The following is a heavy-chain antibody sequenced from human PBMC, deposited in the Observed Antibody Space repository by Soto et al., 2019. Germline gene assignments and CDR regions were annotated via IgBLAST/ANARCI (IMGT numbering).Heavy chain of an antibody. V-gene: IGHV4-30-2*01. CDR3: ARGGLLPDY. CDR1: GGSISSGGSS. Sequence: QLQLQESGSGLVKPSQTLSLTCAVSGGSISSGGSSWSWIRQPPGKGLEWIGYISHSGSTYYNPSLESRVTISVDRSKNQFSLKLSSVTAADTAVYYCARGGLLPDYWGQGTLVTVSS. CDR2: ISHSGST. D-gene: IGHD6-19*01. J-gene: IGHJ4*02.